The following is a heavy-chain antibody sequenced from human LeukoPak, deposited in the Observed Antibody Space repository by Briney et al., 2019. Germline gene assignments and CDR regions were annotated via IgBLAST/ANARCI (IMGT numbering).Heavy chain of an antibody. CDR2: ISYDGSNK. D-gene: IGHD2-2*01. V-gene: IGHV3-30*04. CDR1: GFTFNNYA. J-gene: IGHJ4*02. Sequence: GGSLRLSCAASGFTFNNYAMTWVRQAPGKGLEWVAVISYDGSNKYYADSVKGRFTISRDNSKNTLYLQMNSLRAEDTAVYYCARGEFRVSIVVVPAAFGYWGQGTLVTVSS. CDR3: ARGEFRVSIVVVPAAFGY.